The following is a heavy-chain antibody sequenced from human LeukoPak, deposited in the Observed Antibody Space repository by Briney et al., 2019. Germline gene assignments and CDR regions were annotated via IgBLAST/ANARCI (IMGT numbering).Heavy chain of an antibody. D-gene: IGHD3-22*01. V-gene: IGHV3-74*01. CDR1: GFTFSSYW. J-gene: IGHJ4*02. CDR3: ARAVVSGGHYFDY. Sequence: PGGSLRLSCAASGFTFSSYWMHWVRQAPGKGLVWVSLINTDGSITNYADSVKGRFSISRDNAKNTLYLQMNSLRAEDTAVYYCARAVVSGGHYFDYWGQGTLVTVSS. CDR2: INTDGSIT.